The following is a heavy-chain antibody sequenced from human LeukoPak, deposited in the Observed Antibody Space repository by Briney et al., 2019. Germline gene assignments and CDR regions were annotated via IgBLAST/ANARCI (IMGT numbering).Heavy chain of an antibody. CDR2: IWYDGSNK. V-gene: IGHV3-33*01. D-gene: IGHD5-18*01. CDR1: GGTFSSYA. CDR3: AREDDSYGHPFDY. Sequence: SCKASGGTFSSYAISWVRQAPGKGLEWVAVIWYDGSNKYYADSVKGRFTISRDNSKNTLYLQMNSLRAEDTAVYYCAREDDSYGHPFDYWGQGTLVTVSS. J-gene: IGHJ4*02.